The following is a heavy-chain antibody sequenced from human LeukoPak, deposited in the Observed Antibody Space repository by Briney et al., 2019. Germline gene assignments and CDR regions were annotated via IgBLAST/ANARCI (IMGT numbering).Heavy chain of an antibody. Sequence: SETLSLTCTVSGGSISSYYWSWIRQPPGKGLGWVGYIYYSGSTNYNPSLKSRVTISVDTSKNQFSLKLSSVTAADTATYFCARHGLGRGVYITRQYNYYMDVWGTGTTVIVSS. CDR2: IYYSGST. V-gene: IGHV4-59*01. D-gene: IGHD3-10*01. CDR3: ARHGLGRGVYITRQYNYYMDV. J-gene: IGHJ6*04. CDR1: GGSISSYY.